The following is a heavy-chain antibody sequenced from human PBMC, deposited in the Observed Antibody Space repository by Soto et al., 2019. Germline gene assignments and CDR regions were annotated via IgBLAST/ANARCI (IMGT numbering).Heavy chain of an antibody. CDR1: GGSISSSSYY. CDR2: IYYSGST. J-gene: IGHJ6*02. Sequence: PSETLSLTCTVSGGSISSSSYYWGWIRQPPGKGLEWIGSIYYSGSTYYNPSLKSRVTISVDTSKNQFSLKLSSVTAADTAVYYCARDPICRLGSCYSRSLYYYGLDVWGQGTTVTVSS. D-gene: IGHD2-15*01. V-gene: IGHV4-39*07. CDR3: ARDPICRLGSCYSRSLYYYGLDV.